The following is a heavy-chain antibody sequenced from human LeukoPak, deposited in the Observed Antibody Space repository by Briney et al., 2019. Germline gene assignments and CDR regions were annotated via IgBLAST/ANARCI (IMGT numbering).Heavy chain of an antibody. J-gene: IGHJ4*02. CDR1: GGTFSSYA. CDR2: NIPIFGTA. D-gene: IGHD6-6*01. CDR3: ASVRASIAARPFDY. V-gene: IGHV1-69*13. Sequence: SVKVSCKASGGTFSSYAISWVRQAPGQGLEWMGGNIPIFGTANYAQKFQGRVTITADESTSTAYMELSSLRSEDTAVYYCASVRASIAARPFDYWGQGTLVTVSS.